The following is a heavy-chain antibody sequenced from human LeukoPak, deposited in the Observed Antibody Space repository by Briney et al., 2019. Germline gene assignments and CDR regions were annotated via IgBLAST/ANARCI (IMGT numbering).Heavy chain of an antibody. V-gene: IGHV4-30-4*01. CDR2: TYYSGST. CDR3: ARPYYYDSRIDP. J-gene: IGHJ5*02. D-gene: IGHD3-22*01. Sequence: SQALSLTCTVSGVSISSGDYYWSWIRQPPGKGLEWIGYTYYSGSTYYNSSLKSRVTISVDTSKNQFSLKLSSVTAADTAVYYCARPYYYDSRIDPWGQGTRVTVSS. CDR1: GVSISSGDYY.